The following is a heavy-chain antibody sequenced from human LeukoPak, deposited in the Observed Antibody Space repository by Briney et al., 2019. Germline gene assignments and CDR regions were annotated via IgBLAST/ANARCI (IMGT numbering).Heavy chain of an antibody. D-gene: IGHD4-17*01. CDR3: ARYGDYGDYYFDY. Sequence: SETLSLTCTVSGYSISSGYYWGWIRQPPGKGLEWIGSIYHSGSTYYNPSLKSRVTISVDTSKNQFSLKLSSVTAADTAVYYCARYGDYGDYYFDYWGQGTLVTVSS. CDR1: GYSISSGYY. J-gene: IGHJ4*02. CDR2: IYHSGST. V-gene: IGHV4-38-2*02.